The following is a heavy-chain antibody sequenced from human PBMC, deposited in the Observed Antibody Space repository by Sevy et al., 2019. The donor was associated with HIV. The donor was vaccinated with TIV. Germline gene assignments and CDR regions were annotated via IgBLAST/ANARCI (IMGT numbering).Heavy chain of an antibody. Sequence: GGSLRLSCAASGFTFSSYEMNWVRQAPGKGLEWVSYISSSGSLIYYADSVKGRFTISRDNAKNSLYLQMNSLRAEDTAVLYCAAAVVIGTTFDYWGQRTLVTVSS. CDR1: GFTFSSYE. D-gene: IGHD3-22*01. V-gene: IGHV3-48*03. CDR2: ISSSGSLI. J-gene: IGHJ4*02. CDR3: AAAVVIGTTFDY.